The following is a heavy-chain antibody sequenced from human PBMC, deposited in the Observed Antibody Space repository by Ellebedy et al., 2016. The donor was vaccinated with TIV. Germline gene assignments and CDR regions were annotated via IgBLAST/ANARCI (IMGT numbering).Heavy chain of an antibody. J-gene: IGHJ4*02. V-gene: IGHV3-7*01. CDR1: EFAFETDW. D-gene: IGHD2-2*01. Sequence: GESLKISCAASEFAFETDWMTWVRQAPGKGLEWVANINQEGSDKSYVDSVKGRFTIFRDSAKSSLYLQMNSLRAEDTAVYYCARGGATSSRYWRNWGQGALVTVSS. CDR3: ARGGATSSRYWRN. CDR2: INQEGSDK.